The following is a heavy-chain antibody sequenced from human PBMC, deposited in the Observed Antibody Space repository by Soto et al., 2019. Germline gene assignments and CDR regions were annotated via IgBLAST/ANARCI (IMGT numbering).Heavy chain of an antibody. Sequence: GESLKISCNGSGYSFTSYWISWVRQMPWKGLEWMGRIDPSDSYTNYSPSFQGHVTISADKSISTAYLQWSSLKASDTAMYYCARGAYLPSHYGMDVWGQGTTVTVSS. J-gene: IGHJ6*02. CDR2: IDPSDSYT. V-gene: IGHV5-10-1*01. CDR1: GYSFTSYW. D-gene: IGHD2-21*01. CDR3: ARGAYLPSHYGMDV.